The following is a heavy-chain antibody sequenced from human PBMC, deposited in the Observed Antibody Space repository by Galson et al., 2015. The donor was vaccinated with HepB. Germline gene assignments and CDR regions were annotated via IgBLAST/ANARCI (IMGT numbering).Heavy chain of an antibody. V-gene: IGHV3-23*01. CDR3: AKGGDDIRFLEWLLDRNGMDV. CDR1: GFTFSNYA. D-gene: IGHD3-3*01. Sequence: SLRLSCAASGFTFSNYAMNWVRQAPGKGLEWVSSIRGSGSRTYYADSVKGRFTISRDNSKNTLYLQMNSLRAEDTAVYYCAKGGDDIRFLEWLLDRNGMDVWGQGTTVTVSS. J-gene: IGHJ6*02. CDR2: IRGSGSRT.